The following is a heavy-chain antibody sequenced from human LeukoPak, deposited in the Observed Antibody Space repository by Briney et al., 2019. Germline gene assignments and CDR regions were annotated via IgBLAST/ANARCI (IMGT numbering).Heavy chain of an antibody. D-gene: IGHD3-22*01. CDR3: ARATYYSDGRGSTYWYFDL. CDR2: IYASGST. J-gene: IGHJ2*01. Sequence: PSETLSLTCTVSGGSISSSSYYWGWIRQPPGKGLEWIGRIYASGSTDFNPSLKSRVTMSVDTSKNWFSLNLSSMTTADTAVYYCARATYYSDGRGSTYWYFDLWGRGTLVTVSS. CDR1: GGSISSSSYY. V-gene: IGHV4-39*07.